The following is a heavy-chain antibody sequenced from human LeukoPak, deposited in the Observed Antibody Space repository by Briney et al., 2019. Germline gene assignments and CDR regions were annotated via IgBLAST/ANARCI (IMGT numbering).Heavy chain of an antibody. J-gene: IGHJ1*01. CDR1: GFSFNRAW. V-gene: IGHV3-7*01. D-gene: IGHD6-19*01. Sequence: GGSLRLSCAASGFSFNRAWMTWVRQAPGKGLEWVANIKEDGGEQNYVGSVKGRFTISRDNAKNSLYLQLSSLRAEDTAVYYCARGITVAGNEYFHHWGQGTLVTVSS. CDR2: IKEDGGEQ. CDR3: ARGITVAGNEYFHH.